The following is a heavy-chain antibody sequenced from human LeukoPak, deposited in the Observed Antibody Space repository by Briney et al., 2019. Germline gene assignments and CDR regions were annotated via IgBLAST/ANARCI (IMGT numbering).Heavy chain of an antibody. V-gene: IGHV1-69*05. D-gene: IGHD3-22*01. CDR3: ARGVLGDRSGFAHFDS. CDR1: GGTFNSYG. J-gene: IGHJ4*02. Sequence: AASVKVSCKAPGGTFNSYGISWVRQAPGQGLKWMGGVIPMFGPAKYAQKFQGRATMTTDASTSTAYMELSSLRSEDTAVYFCARGVLGDRSGFAHFDSWGQGTLVTVSS. CDR2: VIPMFGPA.